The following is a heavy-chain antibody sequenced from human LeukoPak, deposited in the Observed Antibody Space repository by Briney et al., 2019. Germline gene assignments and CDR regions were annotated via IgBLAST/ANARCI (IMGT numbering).Heavy chain of an antibody. CDR1: GGSISSYY. J-gene: IGHJ3*02. CDR3: AGEDYFDSSGYASWRFDI. D-gene: IGHD3-22*01. Sequence: PSETLSLTCTVSGGSISSYYWSWIRQPPGKGLEWIGHIYYSGNTIYNPSLKSRVTISVDTSKNQFSLKLTSVTTADTAVYYCAGEDYFDSSGYASWRFDIWGQGTMVTVSS. CDR2: IYYSGNT. V-gene: IGHV4-59*01.